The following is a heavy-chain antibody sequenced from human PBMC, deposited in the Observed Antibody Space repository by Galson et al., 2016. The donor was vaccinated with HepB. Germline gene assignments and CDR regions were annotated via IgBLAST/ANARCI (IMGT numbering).Heavy chain of an antibody. Sequence: SLRLSCAASGFNLRSYGMNWVRQAPGKGLEWLSYISFSSTNVHHADSVKGRFTISRDNAKNSLYLQLNSLRLEDTAVYYCARGPLFYLDYWGQGTLVTVSS. V-gene: IGHV3-48*01. CDR2: ISFSSTNV. J-gene: IGHJ4*02. CDR3: ARGPLFYLDY. CDR1: GFNLRSYG.